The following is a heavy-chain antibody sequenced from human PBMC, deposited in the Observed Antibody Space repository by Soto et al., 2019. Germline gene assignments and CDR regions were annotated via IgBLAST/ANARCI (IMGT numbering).Heavy chain of an antibody. Sequence: EVQLLESGGGLVQPGGSLRLSCAASGFAVSTYAMSWVRKTPGKGLECVSTITGSGGSTYYADAVKGRFTISRDNSRNTLYLQMSSLRAEDTAVYSCASQRPCGGGTCFSLRSFDRWGQGTLVTVSS. CDR2: ITGSGGST. D-gene: IGHD2-15*01. CDR3: ASQRPCGGGTCFSLRSFDR. V-gene: IGHV3-23*01. CDR1: GFAVSTYA. J-gene: IGHJ4*02.